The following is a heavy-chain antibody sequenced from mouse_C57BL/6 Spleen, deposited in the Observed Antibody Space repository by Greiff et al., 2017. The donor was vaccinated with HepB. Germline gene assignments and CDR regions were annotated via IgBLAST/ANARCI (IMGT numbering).Heavy chain of an antibody. CDR2: IDPETGGT. Sequence: QVQLQQSGAELVRPGASVTLSCKASGYTFTDYEMHWVKQTPVHGLEWIGAIDPETGGTAYNQKFKGKAILTADKSSSTAYMELRSLTSEDSAVYYCTRPGYPSWFAYWGQGTLVTVSA. CDR1: GYTFTDYE. CDR3: TRPGYPSWFAY. V-gene: IGHV1-15*01. J-gene: IGHJ3*01.